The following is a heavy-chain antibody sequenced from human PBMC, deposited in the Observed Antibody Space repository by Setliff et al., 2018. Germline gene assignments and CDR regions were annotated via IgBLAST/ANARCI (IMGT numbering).Heavy chain of an antibody. D-gene: IGHD3-9*01. V-gene: IGHV4-61*02. CDR3: ARERYFDWFFED. CDR2: IHASGSP. J-gene: IGHJ4*01. CDR1: GGSITSGSFY. Sequence: ASETLSLTCTVSGGSITSGSFYWSWIRQPAGKKLEWIGRIHASGSPDYNPSFKSRVTISRDTSTNQFSLKRGSVTAADTAVYYCARERYFDWFFEDWGHGTLVTVSS.